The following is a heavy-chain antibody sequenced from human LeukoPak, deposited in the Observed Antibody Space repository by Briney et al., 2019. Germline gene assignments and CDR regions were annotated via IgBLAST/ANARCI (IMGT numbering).Heavy chain of an antibody. Sequence: SETLSLTCTVSGGSISSYYWSWIRQPAGKGLEWIGRIYTSGSTNYNPSLKSRVTMSVDTSKNQFSLKLSSVTAADTAVYYCARGGGLQWLPSFDYWGQGTLVTVSS. V-gene: IGHV4-4*07. CDR3: ARGGGLQWLPSFDY. CDR1: GGSISSYY. J-gene: IGHJ4*02. D-gene: IGHD6-19*01. CDR2: IYTSGST.